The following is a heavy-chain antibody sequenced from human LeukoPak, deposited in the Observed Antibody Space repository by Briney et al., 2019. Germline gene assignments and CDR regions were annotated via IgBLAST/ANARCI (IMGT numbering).Heavy chain of an antibody. CDR3: ARATTVTTAVDY. V-gene: IGHV4-59*08. Sequence: SETLSLTCTVSGGSISSYYWSWIRQPPGKGLEWIGYIYYSGSTNYNPSLKSRVTISVDTSKNQFSLRLSSVTAADTAVYHCARATTVTTAVDYWGQGTLVTVSS. CDR1: GGSISSYY. CDR2: IYYSGST. D-gene: IGHD4-17*01. J-gene: IGHJ4*02.